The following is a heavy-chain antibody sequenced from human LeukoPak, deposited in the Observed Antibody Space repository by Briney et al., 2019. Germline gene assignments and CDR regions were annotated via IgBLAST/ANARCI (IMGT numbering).Heavy chain of an antibody. D-gene: IGHD5-18*01. CDR2: ISGSGGST. CDR3: AKSRGYSYGYYYSDY. V-gene: IGHV3-23*01. CDR1: GFTFSSYA. Sequence: GGSLRLSCAASGFTFSSYAMSWVRQAPGKGLEWVSAISGSGGSTYYADSVRGRFTISRDNSKNTLYLQMNSLRAEDTAVYYCAKSRGYSYGYYYSDYWGQGTLVTVSS. J-gene: IGHJ4*02.